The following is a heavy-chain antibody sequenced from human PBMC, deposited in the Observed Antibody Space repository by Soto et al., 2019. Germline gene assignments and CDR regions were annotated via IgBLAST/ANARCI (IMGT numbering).Heavy chain of an antibody. CDR1: GGSVNSGDYY. CDR3: ATGAYTSSSSYFDY. Sequence: SETLSLTCTVSGGSVNSGDYYWSWIRQPPGKGLEWIGYIFYSGSTYYNPSLESRVTISVDTSKNQFSLKLSSVTAADTAMYYCATGAYTSSSSYFDYWAQGTLVTVSS. D-gene: IGHD6-6*01. J-gene: IGHJ4*02. V-gene: IGHV4-30-4*01. CDR2: IFYSGST.